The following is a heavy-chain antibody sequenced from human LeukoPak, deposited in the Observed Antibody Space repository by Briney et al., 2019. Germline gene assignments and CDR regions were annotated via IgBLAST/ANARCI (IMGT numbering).Heavy chain of an antibody. CDR2: IYYSGSSGST. V-gene: IGHV4-59*01. D-gene: IGHD5-12*01. CDR1: GGSISGYH. J-gene: IGHJ4*02. CDR3: ARRRDRGYDFDY. Sequence: PSETLSLTCSVSGGSISGYHWSWIRQPPAKGLEWIGHIYYSGSSGSTNYNPSLKSRVTISVDTSRNQFSLNLSSVTAADTAVYYCARRRDRGYDFDYWGQGTLVTVSS.